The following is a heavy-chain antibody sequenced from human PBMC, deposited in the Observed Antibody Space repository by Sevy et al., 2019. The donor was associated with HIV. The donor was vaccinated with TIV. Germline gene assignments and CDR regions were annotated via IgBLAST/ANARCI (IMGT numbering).Heavy chain of an antibody. CDR3: AKDGRRGYYYDSSGFGFDY. CDR2: IWYDGINR. Sequence: GGSLRLFCAASGFTFSNYGMHWVHQAPGKGLEWVAVIWYDGINRYYADSVKGRFTISRDNSKNTLYLQMNSLRAEDTAVYYCAKDGRRGYYYDSSGFGFDYWGQGTLVTVSS. V-gene: IGHV3-30*02. J-gene: IGHJ4*02. CDR1: GFTFSNYG. D-gene: IGHD3-22*01.